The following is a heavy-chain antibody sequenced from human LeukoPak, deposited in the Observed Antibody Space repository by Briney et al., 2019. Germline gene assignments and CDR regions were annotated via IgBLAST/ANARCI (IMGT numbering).Heavy chain of an antibody. CDR1: GGSISGSSYY. D-gene: IGHD2-2*01. V-gene: IGHV4-39*01. CDR2: IYYSGST. Sequence: SETLSLTCTVSGGSISGSSYYWGWIRQPPGKGLEWIGSIYYSGSTYYNPSLKSRVTISVDTSKNQFSLKLSSVTAADTAVYYCAGMPSDYWGQGTLVTVSS. CDR3: AGMPSDY. J-gene: IGHJ4*02.